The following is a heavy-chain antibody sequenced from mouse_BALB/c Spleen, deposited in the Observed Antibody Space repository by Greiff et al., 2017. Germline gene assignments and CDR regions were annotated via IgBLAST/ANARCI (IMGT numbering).Heavy chain of an antibody. CDR3: ARLGPYWVDY. CDR2: ISSGSSTI. Sequence: EVMLVESGGGLVQPGGSRKLSCAASGFTFSSFGMHWVRQAPEKGLEWVAYISSGSSTIYYADTVKGRFTISRDNPKNTLFLQMTSLRSEDTAMYYCARLGPYWVDYWGQGTSVTVSS. D-gene: IGHD4-1*01. V-gene: IGHV5-17*02. CDR1: GFTFSSFG. J-gene: IGHJ4*01.